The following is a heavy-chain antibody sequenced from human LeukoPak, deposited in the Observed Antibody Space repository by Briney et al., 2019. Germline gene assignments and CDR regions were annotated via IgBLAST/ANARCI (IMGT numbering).Heavy chain of an antibody. J-gene: IGHJ4*02. D-gene: IGHD6-13*01. V-gene: IGHV4-38-2*02. Sequence: PSETLSLTCNVSGNSISSGYYWGWIRQPPGKGLEWIGSIYHSGSTYYNPSLKSRVTISVDTSKHQFSLKLSSVTAADTAVYYCARGARSSSWYVPYYFDYWGQGTLVTVSS. CDR1: GNSISSGYY. CDR3: ARGARSSSWYVPYYFDY. CDR2: IYHSGST.